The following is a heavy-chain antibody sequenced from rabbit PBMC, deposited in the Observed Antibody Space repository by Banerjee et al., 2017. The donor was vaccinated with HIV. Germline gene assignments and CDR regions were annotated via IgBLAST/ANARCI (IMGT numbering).Heavy chain of an antibody. V-gene: IGHV1S45*01. J-gene: IGHJ4*01. CDR2: IWTGSSGST. CDR1: GFSLSSYD. D-gene: IGHD2-1*01. CDR3: ARGGRDWYITYFKL. Sequence: QEQLEESGGDLVKPEGSLTLTCTASGFSLSSYDMCWVRQAPGKGLEWIGCIWTGSSGSTYYASWAKGRFTISKTSSTTVTLQMTSLTAADTATYFCARGGRDWYITYFKLWGQGTLVTVS.